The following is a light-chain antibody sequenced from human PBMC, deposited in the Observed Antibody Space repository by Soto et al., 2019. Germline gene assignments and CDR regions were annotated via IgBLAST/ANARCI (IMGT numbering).Light chain of an antibody. CDR2: GAS. CDR3: QQYNNWSWT. CDR1: QSVSSN. J-gene: IGKJ1*01. Sequence: EIVMTQSPATLSVSPGERATLSCRASQSVSSNLAWYQQKPGQAPRLLIYGASTRATGIPARFSGSGSGTEFTLTSSRLQSEDFAVYYWQQYNNWSWTFGQGTKVEIK. V-gene: IGKV3-15*01.